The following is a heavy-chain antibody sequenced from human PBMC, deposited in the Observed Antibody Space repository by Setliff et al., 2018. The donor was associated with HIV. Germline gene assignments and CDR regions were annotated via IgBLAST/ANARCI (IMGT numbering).Heavy chain of an antibody. CDR3: AREEKLSAVAGTMYYYYAMDV. D-gene: IGHD6-19*01. CDR1: GGSISSGSYY. J-gene: IGHJ6*02. V-gene: IGHV4-61*02. CDR2: IYSSGNT. Sequence: PSETLSLTCSVSGGSISSGSYYWTWIRQPAGEGLEWIGRIYSSGNTNYNPSLESRVTISVDTSKNQFSLKLSSVTAADTAVYYCAREEKLSAVAGTMYYYYAMDVWGQGTTVTVSS.